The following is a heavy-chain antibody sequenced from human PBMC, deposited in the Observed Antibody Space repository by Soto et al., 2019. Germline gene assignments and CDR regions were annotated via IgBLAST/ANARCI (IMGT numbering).Heavy chain of an antibody. Sequence: PGGSLRLSCAASGFTFSSYGMHWVRQAPGKGLEWVAVISYDGSNKYYADSVKGRFTISRDNSKNTLYLQMNSLRAEDTAVYYCAKDLTTVTTYIYYYYYYGMDVWGQGTTVTVSS. D-gene: IGHD4-17*01. CDR2: ISYDGSNK. CDR1: GFTFSSYG. J-gene: IGHJ6*02. V-gene: IGHV3-30*18. CDR3: AKDLTTVTTYIYYYYYYGMDV.